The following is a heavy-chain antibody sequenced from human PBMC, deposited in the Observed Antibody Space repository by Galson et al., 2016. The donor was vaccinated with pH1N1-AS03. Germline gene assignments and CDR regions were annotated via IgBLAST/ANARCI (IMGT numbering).Heavy chain of an antibody. CDR2: AYLRSTWYH. CDR1: GDSVLRDSAA. J-gene: IGHJ4*02. Sequence: CAISGDSVLRDSAAWNWVRQSPSRGLEWLGRAYLRSTWYHDYAESMKSRIIINADTSKNKFSLQLNSMTPEDTAVYYFVGDIYGDPLGDWGQGTLVTVSS. CDR3: VGDIYGDPLGD. V-gene: IGHV6-1*01. D-gene: IGHD4-17*01.